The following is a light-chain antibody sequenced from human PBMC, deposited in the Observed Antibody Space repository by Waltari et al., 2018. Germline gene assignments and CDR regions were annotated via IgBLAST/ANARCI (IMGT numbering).Light chain of an antibody. CDR3: GSWDISLNTVV. V-gene: IGLV1-51*01. CDR2: DND. CDR1: SSNIEFHF. Sequence: QSVLTQPPSVSAAPGQKVPISYSGSSSNIEFHFFSWYQQFPGTAPKLLIYDNDKGPSGMPDRISGSKSGASATLGITGLQTGDEADYFCGSWDISLNTVVLGGGTKLTVL. J-gene: IGLJ2*01.